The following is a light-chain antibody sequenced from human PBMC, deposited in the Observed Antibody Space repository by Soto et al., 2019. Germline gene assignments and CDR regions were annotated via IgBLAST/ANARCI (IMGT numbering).Light chain of an antibody. J-gene: IGLJ2*01. CDR3: SSYTSSSTLVV. CDR2: YVS. Sequence: QSALTQPASVSGSPGQSITISCTGTSSDVGGYSYVSWYQQHPGKAPKLMIYYVSNRPSGVPNRFSGSKSGNTASLTISGLQAEDEADYYCSSYTSSSTLVVFGGGTKLTVL. CDR1: SSDVGGYSY. V-gene: IGLV2-14*03.